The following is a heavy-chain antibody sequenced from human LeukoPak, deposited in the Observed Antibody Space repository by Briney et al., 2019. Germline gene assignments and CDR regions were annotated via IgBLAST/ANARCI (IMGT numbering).Heavy chain of an antibody. J-gene: IGHJ4*02. CDR3: ARVYYYDSSGYPPPCYFDY. V-gene: IGHV1-2*02. D-gene: IGHD3-22*01. CDR2: INPNSGGT. CDR1: GYTFTGYY. Sequence: ASVKVSCKASGYTFTGYYMHWVRQAPGQGLEWMGWINPNSGGTNYAQKFQGRVTMTRDTSISTAYMELSRLRSDDTAVYYCARVYYYDSSGYPPPCYFDYWGQGTLVTVSS.